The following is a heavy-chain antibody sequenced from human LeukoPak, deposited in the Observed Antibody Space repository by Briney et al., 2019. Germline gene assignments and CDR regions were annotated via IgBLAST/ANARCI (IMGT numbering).Heavy chain of an antibody. V-gene: IGHV3-7*03. CDR3: AGDDDIVVVPAAMGVAFDI. CDR2: IKQDGSEK. Sequence: GGSLRLSCAASGFTFSSYWMSWVRQAPGKGLEWVANIKQDGSEKYYVDSVKGRFTISRDNAKNSLYLQMNSLRAEDTAVYYCAGDDDIVVVPAAMGVAFDIWGQGTMVTVSS. D-gene: IGHD2-2*01. CDR1: GFTFSSYW. J-gene: IGHJ3*02.